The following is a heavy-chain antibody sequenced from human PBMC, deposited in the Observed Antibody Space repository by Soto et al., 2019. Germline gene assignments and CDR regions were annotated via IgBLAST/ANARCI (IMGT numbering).Heavy chain of an antibody. V-gene: IGHV1-8*01. CDR3: ARMATYGTLNWFDP. CDR2: MNPNSANT. J-gene: IGHJ5*02. CDR1: GYAFGDYD. Sequence: ASVKVSCKASGYAFGDYDISWVRQAPGQGLEWMGWMNPNSANTGYAQKFQGRVSMTRDMSISTAYMELSRLRPEDTAIYYCARMATYGTLNWFDPWGQGALVTVSS. D-gene: IGHD1-1*01.